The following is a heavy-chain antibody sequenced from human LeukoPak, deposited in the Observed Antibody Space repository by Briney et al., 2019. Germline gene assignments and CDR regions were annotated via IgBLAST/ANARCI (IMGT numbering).Heavy chain of an antibody. J-gene: IGHJ4*02. CDR2: ISAYNGNT. D-gene: IGHD2-8*01. Sequence: AASVTVSCKASGYTFTSYGISWVRQAPGQGLEWMGWISAYNGNTNYAQKLQGRVTMTTDTSTSTAYMELRSLRSDDTAVYYCARDQDIVLMVYAAYFDYWGQGTLVTVSS. V-gene: IGHV1-18*01. CDR3: ARDQDIVLMVYAAYFDY. CDR1: GYTFTSYG.